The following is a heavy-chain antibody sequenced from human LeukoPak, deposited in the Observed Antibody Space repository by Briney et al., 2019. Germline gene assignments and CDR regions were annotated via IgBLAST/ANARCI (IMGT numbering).Heavy chain of an antibody. Sequence: GSLRFSCAASGFTFSSYAMSWVRQAPGKGLEWVSAISGSGGSTYYADSVKGRFTISRDNSKNTLYLQMNSLRAEDTAVYYCAKTVAILWFGEFMYYFDYWGQGTLVTVSS. CDR1: GFTFSSYA. V-gene: IGHV3-23*01. CDR2: ISGSGGST. J-gene: IGHJ4*02. D-gene: IGHD3-10*01. CDR3: AKTVAILWFGEFMYYFDY.